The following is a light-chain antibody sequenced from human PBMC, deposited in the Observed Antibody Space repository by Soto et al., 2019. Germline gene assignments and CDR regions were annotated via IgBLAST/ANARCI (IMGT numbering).Light chain of an antibody. CDR2: GAS. J-gene: IGKJ4*01. CDR3: QQTYSEIS. CDR1: RTINTY. V-gene: IGKV1-39*01. Sequence: ITQSPSSLSESVGDTIIITCRASRTINTYLNWFQQKPGEPPRLLIYGASTLHDGVPSRFSGSGSGADFTLTISGLQPEDFESYHCQQTYSEISFGGGTKVDIK.